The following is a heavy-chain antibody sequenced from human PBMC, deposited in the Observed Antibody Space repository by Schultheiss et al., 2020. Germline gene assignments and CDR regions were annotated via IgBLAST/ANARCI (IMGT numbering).Heavy chain of an antibody. CDR2: IFSNDEK. Sequence: SGPTLVKPTETLTLTCTVSGFSLSNARMGVSWIRQPPGKALEWLAHIFSNDEKSYSTSLKSRLTISKDTSKSQVVLTMTNMDPVDTATYYCAHSNSYGRERKAAFYYYYYMDVWGKGTTVTVSS. D-gene: IGHD5-18*01. J-gene: IGHJ6*03. V-gene: IGHV2-26*01. CDR1: GFSLSNARMG. CDR3: AHSNSYGRERKAAFYYYYYMDV.